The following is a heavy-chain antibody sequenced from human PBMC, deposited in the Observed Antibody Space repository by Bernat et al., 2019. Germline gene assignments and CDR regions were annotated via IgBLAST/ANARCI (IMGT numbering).Heavy chain of an antibody. V-gene: IGHV3-30-3*01. D-gene: IGHD6-13*01. CDR1: GFTFSSYA. CDR3: ARDQGSSFGGY. CDR2: ISYDGSNK. Sequence: QVQLVESGGGVVQPGRSLRLSCAASGFTFSSYAMHWGRQAPGKGLEWVAVISYDGSNKYYADSVKGRFTISRDNSKNTLYLQMNSLRAEDTAVYYCARDQGSSFGGYWGQGTLVTVSS. J-gene: IGHJ4*02.